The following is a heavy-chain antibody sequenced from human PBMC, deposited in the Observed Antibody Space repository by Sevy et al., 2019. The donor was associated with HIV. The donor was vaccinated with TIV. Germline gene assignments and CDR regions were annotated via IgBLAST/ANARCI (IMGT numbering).Heavy chain of an antibody. V-gene: IGHV4-59*01. J-gene: IGHJ5*02. D-gene: IGHD5-12*01. CDR1: YGPISAYY. CDR3: TRAPPVRSGDDSLNWFDP. CDR2: IHYSGST. Sequence: SETLSLTCSVSYGPISAYYWNWIRQSPGKGLEWIGYIHYSGSTNYNPSLKSRVTMSLDTSKNQFSLQLTSVTAADTALYYCTRAPPVRSGDDSLNWFDPWGQGTLVTVSS.